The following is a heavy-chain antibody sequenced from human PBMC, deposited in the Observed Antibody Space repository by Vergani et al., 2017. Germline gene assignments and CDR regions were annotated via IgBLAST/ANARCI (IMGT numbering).Heavy chain of an antibody. CDR2: IIPIFGTA. J-gene: IGHJ6*02. CDR1: GGTFSSYA. Sequence: QMQLVQSGAEVKKTGSSVKVSCKASGGTFSSYAISWVRQAPGQGLEWMGGIIPIFGTANYAQKFQGRVTITADESTSTAYMELSSLRSEDTAVYYCARDRRGVVVPYYYGMDVWGQGTTVTVSS. D-gene: IGHD3-10*01. V-gene: IGHV1-69*01. CDR3: ARDRRGVVVPYYYGMDV.